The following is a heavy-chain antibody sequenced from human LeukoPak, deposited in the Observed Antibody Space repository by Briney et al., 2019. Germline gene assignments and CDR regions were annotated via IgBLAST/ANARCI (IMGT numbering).Heavy chain of an antibody. D-gene: IGHD3-10*01. CDR3: ARPYYYGSGSYYFFDY. CDR1: GFTFSSYA. Sequence: PGGSLRLSCAASGFTFSSYAMSWVRQAPGKGLEWVSAISGSGGSTYYADSVKGRFTISRDNSKNTLYLQMNSLRAEDTAVYYCARPYYYGSGSYYFFDYWGQRTLVTVSS. V-gene: IGHV3-23*01. CDR2: ISGSGGST. J-gene: IGHJ4*02.